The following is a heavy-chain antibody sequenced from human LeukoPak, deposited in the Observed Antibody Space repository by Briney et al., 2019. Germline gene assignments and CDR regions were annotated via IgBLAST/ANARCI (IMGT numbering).Heavy chain of an antibody. V-gene: IGHV3-23*01. CDR1: GFTFSSYA. CDR2: ISGSGGST. CDR3: ARGPRDPTEYCSGGRCAPTYDV. Sequence: GGSLRLSCAASGFTFSSYAMSWVRQAPGKGLEWVSAISGSGGSTYYADSVKGRFTISRDNAKNSLYLQMNSLRAEDTAVYYCARGPRDPTEYCSGGRCAPTYDVWGQGILVTVSS. J-gene: IGHJ4*02. D-gene: IGHD2-15*01.